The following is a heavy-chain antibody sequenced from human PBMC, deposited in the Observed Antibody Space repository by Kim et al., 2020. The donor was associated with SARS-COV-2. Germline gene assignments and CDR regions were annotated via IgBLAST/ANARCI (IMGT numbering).Heavy chain of an antibody. V-gene: IGHV3-23*01. J-gene: IGHJ3*02. D-gene: IGHD4-17*01. CDR3: AKSLVESRDYLDYFALDI. Sequence: GGSLRLSCAASGFTFSSYAMTWVRQAPGKGLEWVSGISGSGGSRYYGDSVKGRFTISRDNSKNTLYLQMNSLRADDTAVFYCAKSLVESRDYLDYFALDIWRQEPMVSVPS. CDR1: GFTFSSYA. CDR2: ISGSGGSR.